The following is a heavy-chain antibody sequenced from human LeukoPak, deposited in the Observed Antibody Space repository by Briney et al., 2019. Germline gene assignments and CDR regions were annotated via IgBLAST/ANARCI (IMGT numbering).Heavy chain of an antibody. D-gene: IGHD6-19*01. CDR1: GFTFSSYG. Sequence: PGGSLRLSCAASGFTFSSYGMHWVRQAPGKGLEWVAVISYDGSNKYYADSVKGRFTISRDNSKNTLYLQMNSLRAEDTAVYYCAKVPRLAVAGHFDYWGQGTLVTVSS. V-gene: IGHV3-30*18. CDR3: AKVPRLAVAGHFDY. CDR2: ISYDGSNK. J-gene: IGHJ4*02.